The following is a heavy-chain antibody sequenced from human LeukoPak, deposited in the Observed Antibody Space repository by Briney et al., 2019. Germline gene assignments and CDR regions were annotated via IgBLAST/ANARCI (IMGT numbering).Heavy chain of an antibody. Sequence: SETLSLTCTVSGGSISSYYWSWIRQPPGKGLEWIGYIYYSGSTNYNPSLKSRVTISVDTSKNQFSLKLRSVTAADTAVYYCARFSEYSHSSVHYLDYWGQGTLVSVSS. J-gene: IGHJ4*02. CDR2: IYYSGST. V-gene: IGHV4-59*01. CDR3: ARFSEYSHSSVHYLDY. CDR1: GGSISSYY. D-gene: IGHD3-22*01.